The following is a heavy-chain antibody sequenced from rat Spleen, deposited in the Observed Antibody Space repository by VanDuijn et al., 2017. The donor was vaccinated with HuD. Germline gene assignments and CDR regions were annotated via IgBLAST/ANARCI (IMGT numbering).Heavy chain of an antibody. V-gene: IGHV5-22*01. CDR3: ARQRSSSLYYFDY. CDR2: ITYEGSST. D-gene: IGHD3-8*01. Sequence: EVQLVESDGGLVQPGRSLKLSCAASGFTFNDYYMAWVRQAPKKGLEWVASITYEGSSTYYGDSVKGRFTISRDNAKNTQYLQLDSLRSVDTATYYCARQRSSSLYYFDYWGQGVMVTVSS. CDR1: GFTFNDYY. J-gene: IGHJ2*01.